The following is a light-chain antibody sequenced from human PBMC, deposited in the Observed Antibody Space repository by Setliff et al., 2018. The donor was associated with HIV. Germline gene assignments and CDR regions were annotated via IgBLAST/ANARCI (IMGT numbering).Light chain of an antibody. V-gene: IGLV2-23*01. CDR2: QAT. Sequence: ALTQPASVSGSPGQSITTSCTGTSSDVGRYNLVSWYQQHPGKAPKLMIYQATKRPSGVSNRFSGSKSGNTASLTISGLQAEDEADYYCCSNTGSNTYVFGTGTKVTVL. CDR3: CSNTGSNTYV. J-gene: IGLJ1*01. CDR1: SSDVGRYNL.